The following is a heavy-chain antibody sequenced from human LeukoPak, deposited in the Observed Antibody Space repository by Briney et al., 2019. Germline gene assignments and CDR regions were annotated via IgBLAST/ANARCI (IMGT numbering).Heavy chain of an antibody. CDR1: GGSFSGYY. CDR2: INHSGST. V-gene: IGHV4-34*01. Sequence: SETLSLTCAVYGGSFSGYYWSWIRQPPGKGLEWIGEINHSGSTNYNPPLKSRLTISVDTSKNQFSLKLSSVTAADTAVYYCARQYRDFYGSGSYAGMDVWGKGTTVTVSS. J-gene: IGHJ6*04. D-gene: IGHD3-10*01. CDR3: ARQYRDFYGSGSYAGMDV.